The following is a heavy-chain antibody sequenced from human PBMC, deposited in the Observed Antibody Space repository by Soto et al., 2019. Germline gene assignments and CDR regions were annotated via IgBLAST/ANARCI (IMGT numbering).Heavy chain of an antibody. D-gene: IGHD3-9*01. CDR1: GGSISSYY. J-gene: IGHJ6*02. CDR2: IYYSGST. V-gene: IGHV4-59*01. CDR3: ARDGQTGYYYYYYGMDV. Sequence: SETLSLTCTVSGGSISSYYWSWIRQPPGKGLEWIGYIYYSGSTNYNPSLKSRVTISVDTSKNQFSLKLSSVTAADTAVYYCARDGQTGYYYYYYGMDVWGQGTTVTVSS.